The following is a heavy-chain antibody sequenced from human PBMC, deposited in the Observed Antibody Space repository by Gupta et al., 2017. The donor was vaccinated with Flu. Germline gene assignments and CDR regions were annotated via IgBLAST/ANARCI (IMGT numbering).Heavy chain of an antibody. CDR3: GRTDTWNGRFLDY. D-gene: IGHD1-20*01. Sequence: QVQLVQSGTEVRKFGSSEKVFCMPSGSTFGSYASSWVRQAPGQGLAWMGWNRGYVGNTNYAQKFQGRVTMTTDTSTHTAYMGLRSLRVDDTAKYYCGRTDTWNGRFLDYWGHGTLVTVSS. CDR2: NRGYVGNT. V-gene: IGHV1-18*01. CDR1: GSTFGSYA. J-gene: IGHJ4*01.